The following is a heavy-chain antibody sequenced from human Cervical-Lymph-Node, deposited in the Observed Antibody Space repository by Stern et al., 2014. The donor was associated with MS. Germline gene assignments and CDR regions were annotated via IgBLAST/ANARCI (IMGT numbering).Heavy chain of an antibody. CDR2: TSFDGSNK. V-gene: IGHV3-30*15. Sequence: VQLEESGGGVVQPGRSLRLSCASSGFIFSTYTMHWVRQAPGKGLEWVAVTSFDGSNKNYADSVKGRFTISRDNSKNTLYLQMSSLRAEDTAVYYCAKEVVVAATGYGLDVWGQGTTVTVSS. D-gene: IGHD2-15*01. J-gene: IGHJ6*02. CDR1: GFIFSTYT. CDR3: AKEVVVAATGYGLDV.